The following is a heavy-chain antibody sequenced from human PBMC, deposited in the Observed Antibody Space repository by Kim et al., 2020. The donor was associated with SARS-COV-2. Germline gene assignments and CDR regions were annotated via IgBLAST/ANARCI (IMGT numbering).Heavy chain of an antibody. V-gene: IGHV3-30*04. CDR1: GFTFSSYA. D-gene: IGHD3-10*02. CDR3: ARDLPYLGSAYYYGMDV. Sequence: GGSLRLSCAASGFTFSSYAMHWVRQAPGKGLEWVAVISYDGSNKYYADSVKGRFTISRDNSKNTLYLQMNSLRAEDTAVYYCARDLPYLGSAYYYGMDVWGQGTTVTVSS. CDR2: ISYDGSNK. J-gene: IGHJ6*02.